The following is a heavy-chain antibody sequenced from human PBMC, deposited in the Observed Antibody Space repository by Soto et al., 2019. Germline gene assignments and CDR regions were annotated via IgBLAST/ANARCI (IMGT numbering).Heavy chain of an antibody. CDR1: GGSISSGGYY. CDR2: IYYSGST. V-gene: IGHV4-31*03. Sequence: SETLSLTCTVSGGSISSGGYYWSWIRQHPGKGLEWIGYIYYSGSTYYNPSLKSRVTISVDTSKNQFSLKLSSVTAADTAVYYCATTVGYSYGYPPGYFDYWGQGTLVTVSS. J-gene: IGHJ4*02. CDR3: ATTVGYSYGYPPGYFDY. D-gene: IGHD5-18*01.